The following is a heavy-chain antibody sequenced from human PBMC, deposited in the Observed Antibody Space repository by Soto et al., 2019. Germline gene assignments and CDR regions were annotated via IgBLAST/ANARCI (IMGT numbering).Heavy chain of an antibody. CDR1: GFTFGVFT. D-gene: IGHD2-21*02. CDR2: ISSANTYI. J-gene: IGHJ4*02. V-gene: IGHV3-21*04. Sequence: GGSLRLSCAASGFTFGVFTMNWVRQAPGKGLEWVSSISSANTYIFYADSVKGRFTVSRDNTKNSLYLQMNSLRAEDTAVYYCARDSAPYGGNSGFFDYWGQGTLVTVSS. CDR3: ARDSAPYGGNSGFFDY.